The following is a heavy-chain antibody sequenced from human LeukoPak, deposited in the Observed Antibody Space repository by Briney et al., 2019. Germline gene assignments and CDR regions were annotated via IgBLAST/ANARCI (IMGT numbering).Heavy chain of an antibody. CDR3: ARVIRYGGNSEGFDY. CDR2: INHSGST. J-gene: IGHJ4*02. CDR1: GGSISSGDYY. V-gene: IGHV4-39*07. Sequence: SETLSLTCTVSGGSISSGDYYWSWIRQPPGKGLEWIGEINHSGSTNYNPSLKSRVTISVDTSKNQFSLKLSSVTAADTAVYYCARVIRYGGNSEGFDYWGQGTLVTVSS. D-gene: IGHD4-17*01.